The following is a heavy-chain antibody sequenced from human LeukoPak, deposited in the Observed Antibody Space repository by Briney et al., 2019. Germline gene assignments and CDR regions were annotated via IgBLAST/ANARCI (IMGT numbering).Heavy chain of an antibody. V-gene: IGHV4-59*06. CDR1: GFTFSSYW. CDR3: ARVDILTGYYWFDP. J-gene: IGHJ5*02. CDR2: IYYSGST. D-gene: IGHD3-9*01. Sequence: PGGSLRLSCAASGFTFSSYWMSWVRQAPGKGLEWIGYIYYSGSTYYNPSLKSRVTISVDTSKNQFSLKLSSVTAADTAVYYCARVDILTGYYWFDPWGQGTLVTVSS.